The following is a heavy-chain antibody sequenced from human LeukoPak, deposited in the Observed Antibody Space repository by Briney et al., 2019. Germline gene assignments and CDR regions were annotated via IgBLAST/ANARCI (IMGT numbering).Heavy chain of an antibody. CDR2: MNPNSGNT. CDR3: ARGPILTGYQFDY. V-gene: IGHV1-8*01. J-gene: IGHJ4*02. Sequence: ASVKVSCKASGYTFTSYDINWLRQATGQGREWMGWMNPNSGNTGYAQKFQGRVTMTRNTPISTAYMELSSLRSEETAVYYCARGPILTGYQFDYWGQGTLVTVSS. D-gene: IGHD3-9*01. CDR1: GYTFTSYD.